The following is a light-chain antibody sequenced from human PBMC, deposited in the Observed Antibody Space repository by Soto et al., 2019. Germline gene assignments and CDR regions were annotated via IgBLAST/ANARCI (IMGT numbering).Light chain of an antibody. V-gene: IGLV1-40*01. CDR3: QSYDSSLSGPVV. CDR1: SSNIGAGYD. J-gene: IGLJ2*01. CDR2: ANS. Sequence: QPVLTQPPSVSGAPGQRVTISCTGSSSNIGAGYDVHWYQQLPGTAPKLLIYANSNRPSGVPDRFSASKSATSASLAITGLQAEDEADYYCQSYDSSLSGPVVFGGGTKLTVL.